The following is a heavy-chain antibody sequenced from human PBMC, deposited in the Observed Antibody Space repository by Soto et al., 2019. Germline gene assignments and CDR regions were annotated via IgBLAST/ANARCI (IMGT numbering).Heavy chain of an antibody. D-gene: IGHD6-6*01. CDR2: IYHSGST. CDR3: ARGSAARHYYYYVMDV. J-gene: IGHJ6*02. CDR1: GGSISSSNW. V-gene: IGHV4-4*02. Sequence: SETLSLTCAVSGGSISSSNWWSWVRQPPGKGLEWIGEIYHSGSTNYNPSLKSRVTISVDKSKNQFSLKLSSVTAADTAVYYCARGSAARHYYYYVMDVWGQGTTVTVSS.